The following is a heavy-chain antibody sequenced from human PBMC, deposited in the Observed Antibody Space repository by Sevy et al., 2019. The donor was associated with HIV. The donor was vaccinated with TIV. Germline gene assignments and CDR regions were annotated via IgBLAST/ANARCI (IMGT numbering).Heavy chain of an antibody. CDR1: GGSISSYY. CDR3: ARERQLVLDY. J-gene: IGHJ4*02. V-gene: IGHV4-59*01. D-gene: IGHD6-13*01. CDR2: VYYSGST. Sequence: SETLSLTCTVSGGSISSYYWSWIRQPPGKALEWIGYVYYSGSTNYNPSLKSRVTISIDTSKNQFSLKLTSVTAADTAGYYCARERQLVLDYWGQGTLVTVSS.